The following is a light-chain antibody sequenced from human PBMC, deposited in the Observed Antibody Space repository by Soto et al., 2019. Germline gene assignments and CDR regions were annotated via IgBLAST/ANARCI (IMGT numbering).Light chain of an antibody. CDR2: DVS. V-gene: IGKV3-20*01. Sequence: ETVLTQSPGTLSLSPGERATLSCRASQSVNSDFLAWYQQKAGQAPRLLIYDVSNRAPGIPARFTGSGSGTDFTLTISRLEPEDFAVDYCQQYGSSGTFGQGTKVDIK. CDR1: QSVNSDF. J-gene: IGKJ1*01. CDR3: QQYGSSGT.